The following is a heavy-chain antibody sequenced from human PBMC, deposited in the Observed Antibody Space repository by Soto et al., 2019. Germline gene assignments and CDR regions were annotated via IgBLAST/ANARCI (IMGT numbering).Heavy chain of an antibody. CDR1: GFTFSSYW. CDR2: INSDGSRT. J-gene: IGHJ3*02. V-gene: IGHV3-74*01. CDR3: TIFGVVVKSDGFDI. Sequence: EVQLVDSGGGLVQPGGSLRLSCAASGFTFSSYWMHWVRQAPGKGLVWVSRINSDGSRTIYADSVKGRFTVSRDNAKNTLYLQMSSLRAEDTAVYYCTIFGVVVKSDGFDIWGQGTMVTVSS. D-gene: IGHD3-3*01.